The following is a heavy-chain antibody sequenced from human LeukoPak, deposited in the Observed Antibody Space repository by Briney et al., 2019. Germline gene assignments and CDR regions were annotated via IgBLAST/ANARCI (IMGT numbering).Heavy chain of an antibody. Sequence: GGSLRLSWAASGVTLSSYAMSWARQAPGKGLEWVSGISSSGSGGNTYYADSVKGRFTISRDSSKNTLFLHMNSLRAEDTAVYYCARNENSGWGYFDYWGQGTLVTVSS. V-gene: IGHV3-23*01. CDR2: ISSSGSGGNT. J-gene: IGHJ4*02. CDR3: ARNENSGWGYFDY. D-gene: IGHD5-12*01. CDR1: GVTLSSYA.